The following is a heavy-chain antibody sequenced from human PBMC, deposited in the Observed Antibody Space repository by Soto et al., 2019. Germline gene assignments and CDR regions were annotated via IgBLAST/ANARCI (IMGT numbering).Heavy chain of an antibody. CDR2: IIPIFGTA. V-gene: IGHV1-69*01. CDR1: GGTFSSYA. D-gene: IGHD1-26*01. Sequence: QVQLVQSGAEVKKPGSSVKVSCKASGGTFSSYAISWVRQAPGQGLEWMGGIIPIFGTANYAQKFQGRVTITADESTSTGYMELRSLRSEDTAVYYCARGVGGRINRYSGSYFDYWGQGTLVTVSS. CDR3: ARGVGGRINRYSGSYFDY. J-gene: IGHJ4*02.